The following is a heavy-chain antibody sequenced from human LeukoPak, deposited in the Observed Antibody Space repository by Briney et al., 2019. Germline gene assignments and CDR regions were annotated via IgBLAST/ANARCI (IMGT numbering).Heavy chain of an antibody. V-gene: IGHV1-18*01. Sequence: ASVKVSCKASGYTFTSYGISWVRQAPGQGLEWMGWISAYNGNTNYAQKLQGRVTMTTDTSTSTAYMELRSLRSDDTAVYYCARVPLGYCSSTSCPRGDRFDPWGQGTLVTVSS. D-gene: IGHD2-2*01. CDR2: ISAYNGNT. CDR1: GYTFTSYG. J-gene: IGHJ5*02. CDR3: ARVPLGYCSSTSCPRGDRFDP.